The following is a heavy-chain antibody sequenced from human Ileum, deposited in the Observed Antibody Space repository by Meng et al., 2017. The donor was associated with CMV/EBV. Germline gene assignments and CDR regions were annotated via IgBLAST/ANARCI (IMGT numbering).Heavy chain of an antibody. J-gene: IGHJ5*02. Sequence: SGGTFRSYAISWVRQAPGQGLEWMGGIIPIFGTANYAQKFQGRVTITTDESTSTAYMELSSLRSEDTAVYYCAREAGSYEGGGWFDPWGQGTLVTVSS. CDR2: IIPIFGTA. CDR1: GGTFRSYA. V-gene: IGHV1-69*05. D-gene: IGHD1-26*01. CDR3: AREAGSYEGGGWFDP.